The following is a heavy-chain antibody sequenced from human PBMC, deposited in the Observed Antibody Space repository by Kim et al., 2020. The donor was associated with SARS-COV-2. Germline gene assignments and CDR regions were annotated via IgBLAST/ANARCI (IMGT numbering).Heavy chain of an antibody. CDR2: TT. CDR3: VRVVTSKLDP. Sequence: TTEDAASVSGRFTVSRDDSKNSLYLQMNSRKIEDTGVYYCVRVVTSKLDPWGQGTRVTVSS. V-gene: IGHV3-72*01. D-gene: IGHD2-21*02. J-gene: IGHJ5*02.